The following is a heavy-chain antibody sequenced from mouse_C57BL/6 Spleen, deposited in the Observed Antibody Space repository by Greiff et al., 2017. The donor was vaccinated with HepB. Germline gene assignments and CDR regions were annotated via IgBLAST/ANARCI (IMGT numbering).Heavy chain of an antibody. CDR3: ARHEGIPYAMDY. V-gene: IGHV1-62-2*01. CDR2: FYPGSGSI. CDR1: GYTFTEYT. Sequence: QVHVKQSGAELVKPGASVKLSCKASGYTFTEYTIHWVKQRSGQGLEWIGWFYPGSGSIKYNEKFKDKATLTADKSSSTVYMELSRLTSEDSAVYFCARHEGIPYAMDYWGQGTSVTVSS. J-gene: IGHJ4*01.